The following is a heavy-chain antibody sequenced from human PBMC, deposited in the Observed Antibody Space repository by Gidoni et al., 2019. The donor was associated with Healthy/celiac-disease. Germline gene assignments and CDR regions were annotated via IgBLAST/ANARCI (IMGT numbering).Heavy chain of an antibody. V-gene: IGHV4-39*01. Sequence: QLQLQESGPGLVKPSETLSLTCTVSGCPIISSSYYWGWIRQPPGKGLEWIGSIYYSGSTYYNPSLKSRVTISVDTSKNQFSLKLSSVTAADTAVYYCASWTVTPGYFDYWGQGTLVTVSS. CDR2: IYYSGST. CDR1: GCPIISSSYY. CDR3: ASWTVTPGYFDY. J-gene: IGHJ4*02. D-gene: IGHD4-17*01.